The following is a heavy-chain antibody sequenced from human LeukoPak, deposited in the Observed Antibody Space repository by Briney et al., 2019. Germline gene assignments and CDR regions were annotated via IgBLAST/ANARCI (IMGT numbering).Heavy chain of an antibody. CDR3: ARESLMRLRYNWFDP. CDR1: GGSFSGYY. D-gene: IGHD4-17*01. Sequence: SETLSLTCAVYGGSFSGYYWSWIRQPPGKGLEWIGEINHSGSTNYNPSLKSRVTISVDTSKNQFSLKLSSVTAADTAVYYCARESLMRLRYNWFDPWGQGTLVTVSS. CDR2: INHSGST. V-gene: IGHV4-34*01. J-gene: IGHJ5*02.